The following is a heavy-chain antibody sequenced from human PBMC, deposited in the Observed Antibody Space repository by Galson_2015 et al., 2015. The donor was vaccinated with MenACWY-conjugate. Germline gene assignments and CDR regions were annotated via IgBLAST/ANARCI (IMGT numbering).Heavy chain of an antibody. CDR1: GGTFSSYA. CDR3: ARRNADCSGGSCYSSFDY. D-gene: IGHD2-15*01. CDR2: IIPIFGTA. J-gene: IGHJ4*02. V-gene: IGHV1-69*13. Sequence: SVKVSCKASGGTFSSYAFSWVRQAPGQGLEWMGGIIPIFGTANYAQKFQGRVTITADETTSTAYMELSSLRSEDTAVYHCARRNADCSGGSCYSSFDYWGQGSLVTVSS.